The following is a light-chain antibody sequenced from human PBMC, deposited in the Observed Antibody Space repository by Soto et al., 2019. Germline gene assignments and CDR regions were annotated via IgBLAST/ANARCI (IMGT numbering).Light chain of an antibody. CDR2: DVS. CDR1: SSDVGGYNY. Sequence: QSVLTQPASVSGSPGQSITISCTGTSSDVGGYNYVSWYQQHPCKAPKLMIYDVSNRPSGVSDRFSGSKSANTASLTISGLQAEDEADYYCSSYTGSTTRVVFGEGTKLTVL. CDR3: SSYTGSTTRVV. J-gene: IGLJ2*01. V-gene: IGLV2-14*01.